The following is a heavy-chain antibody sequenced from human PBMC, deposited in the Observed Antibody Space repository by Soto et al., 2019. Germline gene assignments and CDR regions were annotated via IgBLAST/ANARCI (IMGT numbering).Heavy chain of an antibody. CDR3: ARTTKPARLALYYYYYYMDV. CDR1: GGSISSSHW. CDR2: IYHSGST. J-gene: IGHJ6*03. V-gene: IGHV4-4*02. Sequence: PSGSPSLTGAVCGGSISSSHWWIWVRQPPGKGLEWIGEIYHSGSTNYNPSLKSRVTISVDTSKNQFSLKLSSVTAADTAVYYCARTTKPARLALYYYYYYMDVWGKGTTVTVSS. D-gene: IGHD4-17*01.